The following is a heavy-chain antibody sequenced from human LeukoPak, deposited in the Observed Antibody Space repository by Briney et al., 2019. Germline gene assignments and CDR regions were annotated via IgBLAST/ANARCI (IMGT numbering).Heavy chain of an antibody. CDR3: AKAGQWELLSWFDP. J-gene: IGHJ5*02. V-gene: IGHV3-53*01. Sequence: GGSLRLSCAASGFTVSSNYMSWVRQAPGKGLEWVSVIYSGGSTYYADSVKGRFTISRDNSKNTLYLQMNSLRAEDTAVYYCAKAGQWELLSWFDPWGQGTLVTVSS. CDR1: GFTVSSNY. CDR2: IYSGGST. D-gene: IGHD1-26*01.